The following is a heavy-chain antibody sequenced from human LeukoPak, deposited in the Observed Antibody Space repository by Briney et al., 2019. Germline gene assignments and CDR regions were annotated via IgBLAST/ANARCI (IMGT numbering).Heavy chain of an antibody. CDR2: IYTSGST. D-gene: IGHD6-13*01. CDR1: GDSISSFY. CDR3: ARDVVAAAGTWDY. J-gene: IGHJ4*02. Sequence: SETLSLTCTVSGDSISSFYWTWIRQPAGKGLEWTGRIYTSGSTNYNPSLKSRVTMSVDTSKNQFSLKLSSVTAADTAVYYCARDVVAAAGTWDYWGQGTLVTVSS. V-gene: IGHV4-4*07.